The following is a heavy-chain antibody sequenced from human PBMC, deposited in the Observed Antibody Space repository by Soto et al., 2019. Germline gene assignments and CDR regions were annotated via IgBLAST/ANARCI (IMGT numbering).Heavy chain of an antibody. V-gene: IGHV1-69*04. CDR3: ATSYGSGYRAFDY. CDR1: GDTFSFYA. CDR2: VNPILSMS. Sequence: QVQLVQSGAEVKRPGSSVKVSCKASGDTFSFYAINWVRQAPGLGLEWMGRVNPILSMSNYTQRFQGRVTMTADKSTSTAYMELSGLRSEDTGMYYCATSYGSGYRAFDYWGQGALVTVSS. J-gene: IGHJ4*02. D-gene: IGHD3-10*01.